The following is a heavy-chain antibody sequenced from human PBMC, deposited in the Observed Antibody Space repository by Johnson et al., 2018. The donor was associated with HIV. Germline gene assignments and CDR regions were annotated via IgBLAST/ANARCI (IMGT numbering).Heavy chain of an antibody. CDR1: GYSFSHYW. Sequence: MQLVESGGGLVQPGGSLTLPCVASGYSFSHYWMSWVRQAPGKGLEWVANINQDGSEKYYVDSVKGRFTISRDNAKNSLYLQMSILRAEDTAIYYCARKGDAFESWGQGTMVTVSS. CDR3: ARKGDAFES. CDR2: INQDGSEK. D-gene: IGHD1-14*01. V-gene: IGHV3-7*05. J-gene: IGHJ3*02.